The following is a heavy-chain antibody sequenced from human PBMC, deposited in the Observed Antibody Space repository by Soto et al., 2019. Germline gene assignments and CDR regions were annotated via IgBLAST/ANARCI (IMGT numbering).Heavy chain of an antibody. V-gene: IGHV4-34*01. Sequence: PSETLSLTCAVYGGSFSGYYWSWIRQTPGKGLEWIGEINHSGSTNYNPSLKSRVTISVDTSKNQFSLKLSSVTAADTAVYYCARRGKAASPGRNGHWFDPWGQGTLVTSPQ. J-gene: IGHJ5*02. D-gene: IGHD1-1*01. CDR1: GGSFSGYY. CDR2: INHSGST. CDR3: ARRGKAASPGRNGHWFDP.